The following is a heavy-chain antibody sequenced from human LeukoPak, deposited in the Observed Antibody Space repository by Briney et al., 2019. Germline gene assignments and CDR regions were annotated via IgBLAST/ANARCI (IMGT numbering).Heavy chain of an antibody. J-gene: IGHJ3*02. D-gene: IGHD2-15*01. CDR1: GFSFSNYE. Sequence: PGGSLRLSCAASGFSFSNYEMNWVRQAPGKGLEWVSYISGSGGTIYYADSVKGRFTISRDNAKNSLYLQMNSLRAEDTAVYYCARDCGGGSCYGPYDAFDIWGQGTMVTVSS. CDR3: ARDCGGGSCYGPYDAFDI. V-gene: IGHV3-48*03. CDR2: ISGSGGTI.